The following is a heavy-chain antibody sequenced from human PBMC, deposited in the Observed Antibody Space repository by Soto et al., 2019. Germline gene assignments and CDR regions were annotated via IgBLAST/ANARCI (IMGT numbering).Heavy chain of an antibody. Sequence: QVQLVQSGAEVKKPGSSVKVSCTASGGTFNNYAISWVRQAPGQGLEWMGGIIPIIGTADYAHKFQGRLAISADESTGTTFMELSSLRSEDTALYDCARGGVDVVATSAFDYWGQGTLVTVSS. CDR2: IIPIIGTA. V-gene: IGHV1-69*01. D-gene: IGHD5-12*01. CDR3: ARGGVDVVATSAFDY. CDR1: GGTFNNYA. J-gene: IGHJ4*02.